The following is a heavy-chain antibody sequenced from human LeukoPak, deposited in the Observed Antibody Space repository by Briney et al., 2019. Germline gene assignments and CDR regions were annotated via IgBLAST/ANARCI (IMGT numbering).Heavy chain of an antibody. CDR2: IYFSGST. J-gene: IGHJ4*02. Sequence: SETLSLTCTVSGGSISSSSHYWGWIRQPPGKGLEWIGSIYFSGSTYYNPSLKSRVTISVDMSKNQFSLKLNSMTAADTAVYYCASPKEDCSSTSCPERYWGQGTLVTVSS. CDR3: ASPKEDCSSTSCPERY. D-gene: IGHD2-2*01. V-gene: IGHV4-39*07. CDR1: GGSISSSSHY.